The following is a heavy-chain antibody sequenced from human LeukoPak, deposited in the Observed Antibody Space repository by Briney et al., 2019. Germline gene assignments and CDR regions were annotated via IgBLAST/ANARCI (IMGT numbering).Heavy chain of an antibody. V-gene: IGHV4-39*07. CDR2: INHSGST. J-gene: IGHJ3*02. CDR3: ARRRYYDPRAFDI. D-gene: IGHD3-22*01. Sequence: SETLSLTCTVSGASISSSSYYWGWIRQPPGKGLEWIGEINHSGSTNYNPSLKSRVTISVDTSKNQFSLKLSSVTAADTAVYYCARRRYYDPRAFDIWGQGTMVSVSS. CDR1: GASISSSSYY.